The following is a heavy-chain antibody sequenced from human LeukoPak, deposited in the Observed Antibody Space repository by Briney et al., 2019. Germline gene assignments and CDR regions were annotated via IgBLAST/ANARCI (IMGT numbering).Heavy chain of an antibody. CDR1: GGSFSSYY. D-gene: IGHD6-19*01. J-gene: IGHJ5*02. V-gene: IGHV4-59*01. Sequence: SETLSLTCAVYGGSFSSYYWSWIRQPPGKGLEWIGYIYYSGSTNYNPSLKSRVTISVDTSKNQFSLKLSSVTAADTAVYYCARASSGWYSWFDPWGQGTLVTVSS. CDR2: IYYSGST. CDR3: ARASSGWYSWFDP.